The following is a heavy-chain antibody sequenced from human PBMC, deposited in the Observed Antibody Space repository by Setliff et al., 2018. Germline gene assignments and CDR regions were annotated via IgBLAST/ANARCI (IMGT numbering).Heavy chain of an antibody. Sequence: ASVKVSCKASGYTFATYGISWVRQAPGQGLEWMGWISPYNSNTNYAQNFQGRVTMTWDTSISTAYMELSRLRSDDTAVYYCARGGPGVVIMPAAKLFDYWGQGTQVTAPQ. V-gene: IGHV1-18*01. CDR2: ISPYNSNT. CDR1: GYTFATYG. D-gene: IGHD2-2*01. CDR3: ARGGPGVVIMPAAKLFDY. J-gene: IGHJ4*02.